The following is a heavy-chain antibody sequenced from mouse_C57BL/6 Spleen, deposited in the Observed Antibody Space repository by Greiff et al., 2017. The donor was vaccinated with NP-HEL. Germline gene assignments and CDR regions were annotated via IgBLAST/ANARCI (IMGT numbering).Heavy chain of an antibody. Sequence: VQLQQSGAELVRPGASVTLSCKASGYTFTDYEMHWVKQTPVHGLEWIGAIDPETGGTAYNQKFKGKAILTADKSSSTAYMELRSLTSEDSAVYYCTRGATKAYWGQGTLVTVSA. J-gene: IGHJ3*01. CDR2: IDPETGGT. D-gene: IGHD3-1*01. CDR3: TRGATKAY. V-gene: IGHV1-15*01. CDR1: GYTFTDYE.